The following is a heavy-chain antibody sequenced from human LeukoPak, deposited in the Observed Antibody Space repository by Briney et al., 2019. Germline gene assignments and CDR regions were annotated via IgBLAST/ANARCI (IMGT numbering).Heavy chain of an antibody. CDR1: GFTFSSYA. D-gene: IGHD4-23*01. CDR3: AREGDYGGIPGYYYGLDV. V-gene: IGHV3-21*01. J-gene: IGHJ6*02. Sequence: GGSLRLSCAASGFTFSSYAMHWVRQAPGKGLEWVSSISSSSSYRYYADSLKGRFTISRDNAKNSLYLQMNSLRAEDTAVYYCAREGDYGGIPGYYYGLDVWGQGTTVTVSS. CDR2: ISSSSSYR.